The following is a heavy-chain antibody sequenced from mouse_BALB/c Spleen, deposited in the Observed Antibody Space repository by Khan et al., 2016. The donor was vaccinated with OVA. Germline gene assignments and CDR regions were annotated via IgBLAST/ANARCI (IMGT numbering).Heavy chain of an antibody. Sequence: EVQLQESGPGLVKPSQSLSLTCTVTGYSITSDYAWNWIRQFPGNKLEWMGYISYSGSTGYNPSLKSRISITRDTSKNQFFLQLNSVTTEDTATYYCARRACYGNWYFDVWGAGTTVTVSS. CDR3: ARRACYGNWYFDV. J-gene: IGHJ1*01. CDR2: ISYSGST. D-gene: IGHD2-1*01. V-gene: IGHV3-2*02. CDR1: GYSITSDYA.